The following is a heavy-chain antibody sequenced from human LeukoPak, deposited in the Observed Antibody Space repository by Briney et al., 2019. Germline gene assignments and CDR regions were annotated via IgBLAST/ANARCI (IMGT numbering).Heavy chain of an antibody. CDR1: GGSISSYY. CDR3: VKAYYDFWSGYFGFVDV. Sequence: SETLSLTCTVSGGSISSYYWSWIRQPPGKGLEWIGSIYYSGSTYYNPSLKSRVTISVDTSKNQFSLKLSSVTAADTAVYYCVKAYYDFWSGYFGFVDVWGQGTTVTVSS. V-gene: IGHV4-59*05. CDR2: IYYSGST. J-gene: IGHJ6*02. D-gene: IGHD3-3*01.